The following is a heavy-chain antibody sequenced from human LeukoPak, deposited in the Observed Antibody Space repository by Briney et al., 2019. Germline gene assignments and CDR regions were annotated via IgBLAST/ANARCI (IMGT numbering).Heavy chain of an antibody. CDR3: AREGDDYGDYTSY. D-gene: IGHD4-17*01. CDR1: GGSISSGGYY. CDR2: IYYSGST. J-gene: IGHJ4*02. V-gene: IGHV4-61*08. Sequence: PSETLSLTCTVSGGSISSGGYYWSWIRQPPGKGLEWIGYIYYSGSTNYNPSLKSRVTISVDTSKNQFSLKLSSVTAADTAVYYCAREGDDYGDYTSYWGQGTLVTVSS.